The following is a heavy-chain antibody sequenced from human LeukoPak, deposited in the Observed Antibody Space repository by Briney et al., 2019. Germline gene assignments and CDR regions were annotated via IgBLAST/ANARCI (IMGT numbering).Heavy chain of an antibody. CDR2: INGAGDNT. CDR1: GYTFSSHG. J-gene: IGHJ4*02. D-gene: IGHD3-16*01. Sequence: GGSLRLSCAASGYTFSSHGVTWVRRAPGKGLDWVSPINGAGDNTDYAETVKGRFTISRDNSKNTVYLQMNSLRAEDTAIYYCAKVTVCYGCYFDYWGQGTLVTVSS. CDR3: AKVTVCYGCYFDY. V-gene: IGHV3-23*01.